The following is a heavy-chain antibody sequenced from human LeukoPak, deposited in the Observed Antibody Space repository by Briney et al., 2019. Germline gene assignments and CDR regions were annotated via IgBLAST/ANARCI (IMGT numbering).Heavy chain of an antibody. Sequence: PSETLSLTCAVYGGSFSGYYWSWIRQPPGKGLEWIGEINHSGSTNYNPSLKSRVTISVDTSKNQFSLKLSSVTAADTAVYYCARGLYSSSSYWGQGTLVTVSS. CDR1: GGSFSGYY. CDR3: ARGLYSSSSY. D-gene: IGHD6-13*01. J-gene: IGHJ4*02. V-gene: IGHV4-34*01. CDR2: INHSGST.